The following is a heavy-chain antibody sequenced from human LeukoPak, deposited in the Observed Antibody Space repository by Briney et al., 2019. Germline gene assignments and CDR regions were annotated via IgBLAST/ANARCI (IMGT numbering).Heavy chain of an antibody. V-gene: IGHV3-23*01. D-gene: IGHD2-15*01. CDR1: GFTFSTYA. J-gene: IGHJ6*03. Sequence: GGSLRLSCAASGFTFSTYAMSWVRQAPGKGLEWVSGISGSGDNTNYADSVKGRFTISRDNSKDTLSLQMSSLRVEDTAVYYCARDRSCTGGSCYMDVWGRGTTVTVSS. CDR2: ISGSGDNT. CDR3: ARDRSCTGGSCYMDV.